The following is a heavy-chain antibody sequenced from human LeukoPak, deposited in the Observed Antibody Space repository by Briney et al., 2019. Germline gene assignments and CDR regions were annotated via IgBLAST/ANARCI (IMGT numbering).Heavy chain of an antibody. V-gene: IGHV1-18*01. Sequence: ASVKVSCKASGYTFTSYDISWVRQAPGQGLEWMGWISAYNGNTNYAQKLQGRVTMTTDTSTSTAYMELRSLRSDDTAVYYCARDTTIAAAGNIDYWGQGTLVTVSS. CDR3: ARDTTIAAAGNIDY. J-gene: IGHJ4*02. CDR1: GYTFTSYD. D-gene: IGHD6-13*01. CDR2: ISAYNGNT.